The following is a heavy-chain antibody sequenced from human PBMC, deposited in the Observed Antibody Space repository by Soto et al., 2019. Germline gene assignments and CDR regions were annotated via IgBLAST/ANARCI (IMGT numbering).Heavy chain of an antibody. J-gene: IGHJ6*02. D-gene: IGHD2-15*01. CDR1: GGSISSGGYY. CDR2: IYYSGST. CDR3: ARGQPPYCSGGSCSNDYYYYGMDV. V-gene: IGHV4-31*03. Sequence: ASEILSLTCTVSGGSISSGGYYWSWIRQHPGKGLEWIGYIYYSGSTYYNPPLKSRVTISVDTSKNQFSLKLSSVTAADTAVYYCARGQPPYCSGGSCSNDYYYYGMDVWGQGTTVTVSS.